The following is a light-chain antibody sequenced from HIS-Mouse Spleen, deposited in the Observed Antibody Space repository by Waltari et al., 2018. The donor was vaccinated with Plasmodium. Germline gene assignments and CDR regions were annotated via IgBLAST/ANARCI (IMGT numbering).Light chain of an antibody. J-gene: IGKJ2*01. CDR2: GAS. CDR3: QQYNNWPPYT. CDR1: QSVSSN. Sequence: EIVMTQSPTLSVSPGERATLSCSASQSVSSNLAWYQQKPGQAPRLLIYGASTRATGIPARFSGSGSGTEFTLTISSLQSEDFAVYYCQQYNNWPPYTFGQGTKLEIK. V-gene: IGKV3-15*01.